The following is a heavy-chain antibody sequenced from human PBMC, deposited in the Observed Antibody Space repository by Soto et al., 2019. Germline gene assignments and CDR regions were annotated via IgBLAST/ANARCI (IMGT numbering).Heavy chain of an antibody. CDR3: ARDLGYYDSSATDAFDI. CDR1: GFTFSSYA. D-gene: IGHD3-22*01. Sequence: QVQLGESGGGVVQPGRSLRLSCAASGFTFSSYAMHWVRQAPGKGLEWVAVISYDGSNKYYADSVKGRFTISRDNSTNPLYLQMNSLRAEDTAVYYCARDLGYYDSSATDAFDIWGQGTMVTVSS. CDR2: ISYDGSNK. V-gene: IGHV3-30-3*01. J-gene: IGHJ3*02.